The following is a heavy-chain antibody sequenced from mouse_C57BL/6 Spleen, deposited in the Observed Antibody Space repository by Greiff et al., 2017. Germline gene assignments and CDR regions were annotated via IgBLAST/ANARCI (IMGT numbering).Heavy chain of an antibody. Sequence: VQLKESGPGLVKPSQSLSLTCSVTGYSITSGYYWNWIRQFPGNKLEWMGYISYDGSNNYNPSLKNRISITRDTSKNQFFLKLNSVTTEDTATYYCARDRTGVFAYWGQGTLVTVSA. V-gene: IGHV3-6*01. CDR1: GYSITSGYY. D-gene: IGHD4-1*01. J-gene: IGHJ3*01. CDR3: ARDRTGVFAY. CDR2: ISYDGSN.